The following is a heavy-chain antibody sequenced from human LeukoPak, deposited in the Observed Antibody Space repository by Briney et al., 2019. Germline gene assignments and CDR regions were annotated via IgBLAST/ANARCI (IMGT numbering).Heavy chain of an antibody. CDR1: GFTFSSYE. V-gene: IGHV3-48*03. CDR2: ISSSGSTI. CDR3: AREIVITGTKNFDY. Sequence: GGSLRLSCAASGFTFSSYEMNWVRQAPGKGLEWVSYISSSGSTIYYADAVKARFTISRDNAKNSLYVQMNSLRAEDTAVYYCAREIVITGTKNFDYWGQGTLVTVSS. J-gene: IGHJ4*02. D-gene: IGHD1-20*01.